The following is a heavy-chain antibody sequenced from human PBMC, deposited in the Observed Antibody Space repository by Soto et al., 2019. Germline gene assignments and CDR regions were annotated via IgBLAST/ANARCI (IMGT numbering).Heavy chain of an antibody. D-gene: IGHD3-22*01. J-gene: IGHJ4*02. Sequence: QVQLQESGPGLVKPSQTLSLTCTVSGGSISSSGYYWSWIRQHPGKGLEWIGNIYYIGSTYYNPSLMSRLTISLDTSKNQFSLTLSSVTAADTAVYYCARERLTYYSYSSAYLFDYWGQGTLVTVSS. V-gene: IGHV4-31*03. CDR1: GGSISSSGYY. CDR2: IYYIGST. CDR3: ARERLTYYSYSSAYLFDY.